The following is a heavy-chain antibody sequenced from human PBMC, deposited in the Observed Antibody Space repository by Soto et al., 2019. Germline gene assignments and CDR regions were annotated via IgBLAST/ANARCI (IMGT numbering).Heavy chain of an antibody. D-gene: IGHD2-15*01. J-gene: IGHJ4*02. Sequence: QLQLQESGSGLVKPSQTLSLTCAVSGGSISSGGYSWSWIRQPPGKGLEWIGYIYHSGSTYYNPLLHCRVSISADRSKNQFSLKLSSVTAADTAVYYCARGQVVAAQHWGQGTLVTVSS. CDR3: ARGQVVAAQH. V-gene: IGHV4-30-2*01. CDR2: IYHSGST. CDR1: GGSISSGGYS.